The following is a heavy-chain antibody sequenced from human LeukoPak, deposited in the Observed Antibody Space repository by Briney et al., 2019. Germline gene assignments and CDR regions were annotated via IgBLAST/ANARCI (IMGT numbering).Heavy chain of an antibody. CDR3: TTEVSGSYRGY. D-gene: IGHD1-26*01. J-gene: IGHJ4*02. Sequence: GGSLRLSCAASGFTFSNAWMSWVRQAPGKGLECVGRIKSKADGGTTDYAAPVKGRFTISRNDSKNTLYLQMNSLKTEDTAVYYCTTEVSGSYRGYWGQGTLVTVSS. V-gene: IGHV3-15*01. CDR1: GFTFSNAW. CDR2: IKSKADGGTT.